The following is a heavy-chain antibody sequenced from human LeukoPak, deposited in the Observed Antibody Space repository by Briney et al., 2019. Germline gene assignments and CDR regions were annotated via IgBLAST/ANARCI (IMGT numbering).Heavy chain of an antibody. CDR3: ARDTTPADSHDSSVYFYYDAFDV. Sequence: GGSLRLSCAASGFTLSSYWMTWVRQAPGKGLEWVANIKVDGSERNYVDSVKGRFTISRDNAKNSLYLQMDSLRAEDTAVYYCARDTTPADSHDSSVYFYYDAFDVWGQGTLVTVSS. D-gene: IGHD3-22*01. V-gene: IGHV3-7*01. CDR1: GFTLSSYW. CDR2: IKVDGSER. J-gene: IGHJ3*01.